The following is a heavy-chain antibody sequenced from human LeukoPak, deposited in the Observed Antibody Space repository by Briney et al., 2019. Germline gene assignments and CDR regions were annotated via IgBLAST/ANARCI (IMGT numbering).Heavy chain of an antibody. CDR2: ISSDGGST. CDR3: ARMGIAAVGAYYFDY. V-gene: IGHV3-64D*06. Sequence: GGSLRLSCSASGFTFSSYAMHWVRQAPGKGLEYVSVISSDGGSTYYADSVKGRFIISRADSKNTLYLQMSSLRLEDTAVYYCARMGIAAVGAYYFDYWGQGTLVAVSS. D-gene: IGHD6-13*01. J-gene: IGHJ4*02. CDR1: GFTFSSYA.